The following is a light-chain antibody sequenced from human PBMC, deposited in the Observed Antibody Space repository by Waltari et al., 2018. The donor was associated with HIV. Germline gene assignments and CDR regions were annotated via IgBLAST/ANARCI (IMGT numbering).Light chain of an antibody. J-gene: IGKJ4*01. V-gene: IGKV4-1*01. Sequence: DIVMTQSPDSLAVSLGERAPINCKSSQSVLYSPNNKNYLSWYQQKSGQPPKILIYWAAARESGVPDRFSGSGSGTDFTLTISSLQAEDVAVYYCQQYYSTPLTFGGGTKVEIK. CDR3: QQYYSTPLT. CDR2: WAA. CDR1: QSVLYSPNNKNY.